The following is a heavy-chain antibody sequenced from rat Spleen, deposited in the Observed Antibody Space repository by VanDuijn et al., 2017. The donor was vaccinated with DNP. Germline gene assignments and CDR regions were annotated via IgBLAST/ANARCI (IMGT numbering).Heavy chain of an antibody. CDR3: ARAGVQWYYFDY. J-gene: IGHJ2*01. V-gene: IGHV5S11*01. CDR1: GFTFSSYD. D-gene: IGHD1-1*01. CDR2: VNTGGGIT. Sequence: EVQLVESGGGLLQPGRSLKLSCAASGFTFSSYDMAWVRQAPSKGLEWVASVNTGGGITYYRDSVKGRFIVSRDNAKSTLYLQMDSLRSEETATYYCARAGVQWYYFDYWGQGVMVTVSS.